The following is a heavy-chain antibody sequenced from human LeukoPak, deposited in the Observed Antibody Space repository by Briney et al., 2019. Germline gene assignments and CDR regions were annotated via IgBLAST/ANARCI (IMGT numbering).Heavy chain of an antibody. J-gene: IGHJ6*03. Sequence: PGGSLRLSCAASGFSFSNFAMNWVRLAPGKGLEWVSSISGSGGNTYYADSVNGRVTISRDTSKNTLYLQMNSLRTEDSAMYYCAKAGYCATAGCPDYYYMDVWGRGTTVTVSS. CDR2: ISGSGGNT. D-gene: IGHD2-8*01. CDR1: GFSFSNFA. CDR3: AKAGYCATAGCPDYYYMDV. V-gene: IGHV3-23*01.